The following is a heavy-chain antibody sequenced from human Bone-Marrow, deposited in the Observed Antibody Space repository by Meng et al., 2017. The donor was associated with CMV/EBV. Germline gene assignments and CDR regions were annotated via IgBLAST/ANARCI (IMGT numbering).Heavy chain of an antibody. CDR2: IANSGSTI. D-gene: IGHD3-3*01. CDR1: GFAFSDSY. V-gene: IGHV3-11*04. Sequence: GGSLRLSCVASGFAFSDSYMSWIRQAPGKGLEWISYIANSGSTIYYADSVKGRFTISRDNAKNSLYLQMNSLRAEDTAVYYCARDNYDFWSGYFPYYYYGMDVWGQGTTVTVSS. CDR3: ARDNYDFWSGYFPYYYYGMDV. J-gene: IGHJ6*02.